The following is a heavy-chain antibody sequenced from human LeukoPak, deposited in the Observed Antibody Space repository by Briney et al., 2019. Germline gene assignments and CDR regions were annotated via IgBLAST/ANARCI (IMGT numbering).Heavy chain of an antibody. V-gene: IGHV1-18*01. CDR2: ISAYNGNT. D-gene: IGHD4-23*01. J-gene: IGHJ4*02. CDR3: ATGHDYGGNDLFY. Sequence: ASVKVSCRASGGTFSSYAISWVRQAPGQGLEWMGWISAYNGNTNYAQKLQGRVTMTTDTSTSTAYMELRSLRSDDTAVYYRATGHDYGGNDLFYWGQGTLVTVSS. CDR1: GGTFSSYA.